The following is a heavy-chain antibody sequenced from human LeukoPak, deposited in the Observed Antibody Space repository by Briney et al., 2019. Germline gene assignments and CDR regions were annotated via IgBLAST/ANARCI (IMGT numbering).Heavy chain of an antibody. Sequence: GGSLRLSCAVSGFTVSTRYMSWVRQAPGKGLEWVSVIYREGSTYYADSVKGRSTISRDNSKNTLYLQMNSLRAEDTAVYYCTTGHYGRPLGGQGTLVIVSS. J-gene: IGHJ4*02. D-gene: IGHD3-16*01. CDR3: TTGHYGRPL. V-gene: IGHV3-66*01. CDR1: GFTVSTRY. CDR2: IYREGST.